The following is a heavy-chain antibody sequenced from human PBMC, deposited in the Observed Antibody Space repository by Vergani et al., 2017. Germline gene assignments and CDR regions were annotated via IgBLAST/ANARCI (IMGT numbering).Heavy chain of an antibody. CDR3: VRRRNSGRYPRGDFQY. J-gene: IGHJ1*01. D-gene: IGHD1-26*01. Sequence: EVELVQSGPEMRKPGESLKISCKGSEYSFGNYWIGWVRQMPGKGLEWMGIIYPADSDTRYSPSFQGQVTISADKSISTAYLQWRSLKASDSGIYYCVRRRNSGRYPRGDFQYWGQGTLVIVSS. CDR1: EYSFGNYW. CDR2: IYPADSDT. V-gene: IGHV5-51*03.